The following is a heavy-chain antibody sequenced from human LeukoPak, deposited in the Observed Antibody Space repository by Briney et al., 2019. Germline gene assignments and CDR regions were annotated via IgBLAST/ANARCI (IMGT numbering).Heavy chain of an antibody. CDR3: ARPRGSGSYYDYGY. CDR1: GFMLRSTW. Sequence: PGGSLRLSCAASGFMLRSTWMHWVRHAPGKGLVWVSRINSDGSSTSYADSVKGRFTISRDNAKNTLYLQMNSLRAEDTAVYYCARPRGSGSYYDYGYWGQGTLVTVSS. J-gene: IGHJ4*02. CDR2: INSDGSST. V-gene: IGHV3-74*01. D-gene: IGHD1-26*01.